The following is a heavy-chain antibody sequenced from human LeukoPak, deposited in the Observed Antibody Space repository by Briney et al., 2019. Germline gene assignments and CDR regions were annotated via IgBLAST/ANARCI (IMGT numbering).Heavy chain of an antibody. CDR2: IIPIFGTA. Sequence: GASVKVSCKASGGTFSSYAISWVRQAPGQGLEWMGGIIPIFGTANYAQKFQGRVTITADESTSTAYMELSSLRSEDTAVYYCARSSWFGGLLYPHFDYWGQGTLVTVSS. V-gene: IGHV1-69*13. J-gene: IGHJ4*02. D-gene: IGHD3-10*01. CDR3: ARSSWFGGLLYPHFDY. CDR1: GGTFSSYA.